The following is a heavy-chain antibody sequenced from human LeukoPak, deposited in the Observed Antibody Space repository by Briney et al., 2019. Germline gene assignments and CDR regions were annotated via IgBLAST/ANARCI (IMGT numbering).Heavy chain of an antibody. Sequence: GGSLRLSCAASGFTVSTNYMNWVRQAPGKGLEWVSILYSGSSTYYADSVQGRFTISRDSSKNTLFLQMNDLRAEDTAVYYCARVGDHFHWYLDLWGRGTMVTVSS. D-gene: IGHD3-3*02. J-gene: IGHJ2*01. CDR1: GFTVSTNY. V-gene: IGHV3-53*01. CDR3: ARVGDHFHWYLDL. CDR2: LYSGSST.